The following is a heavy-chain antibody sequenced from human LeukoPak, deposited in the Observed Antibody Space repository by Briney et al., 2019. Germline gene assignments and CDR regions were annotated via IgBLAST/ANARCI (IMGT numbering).Heavy chain of an antibody. CDR2: IYYSGST. J-gene: IGHJ4*02. Sequence: SETLSLTCNVSGASIFNYYWSWIRQPPGKGLEWIGYIYYSGSTNYNPSLKSRVTISVDTSKNQFSLRLNSVTAADTAVYYCARASGVSSYLLPIWGQGTLVTVSS. D-gene: IGHD2-8*01. CDR1: GASIFNYY. V-gene: IGHV4-59*01. CDR3: ARASGVSSYLLPI.